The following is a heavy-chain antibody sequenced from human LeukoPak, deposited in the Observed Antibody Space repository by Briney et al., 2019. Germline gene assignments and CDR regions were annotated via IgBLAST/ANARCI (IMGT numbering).Heavy chain of an antibody. V-gene: IGHV3-21*04. Sequence: GGSLRLSCAASGFTFSSYSMNWVRQAPGKGLEWVSPINCSRSNIYYADSVKGRFTISRDNAKNSLYLQMNSLRAEDTAVYYWASRGGYCSSTSCYRSEYIDYWGQGTLVTVSS. D-gene: IGHD2-2*02. J-gene: IGHJ4*02. CDR3: ASRGGYCSSTSCYRSEYIDY. CDR2: INCSRSNI. CDR1: GFTFSSYS.